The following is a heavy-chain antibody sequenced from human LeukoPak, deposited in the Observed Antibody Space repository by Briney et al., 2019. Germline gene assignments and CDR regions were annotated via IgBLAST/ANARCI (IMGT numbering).Heavy chain of an antibody. D-gene: IGHD3-16*01. CDR2: IYSGGST. CDR3: ARVIWSAGKYYFDH. CDR1: GFSVSNNY. Sequence: GGSLRLSCAASGFSVSNNYMSWVRQAPGKGLEWVSVIYSGGSTYCTDSVEDRFTISRDNSKNTLYLQMNSLRAEDTAVYYCARVIWSAGKYYFDHWGQGTLVTVSS. J-gene: IGHJ4*02. V-gene: IGHV3-66*01.